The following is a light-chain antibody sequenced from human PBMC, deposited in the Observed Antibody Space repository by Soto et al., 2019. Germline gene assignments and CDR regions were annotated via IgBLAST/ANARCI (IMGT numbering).Light chain of an antibody. CDR1: QSVNSH. CDR3: QQRSNWLIT. Sequence: EIVLTQSPATLSLSPGERATLSCRASQSVNSHLAWYQQKPGQAPRLLIFDASHRAAGIPGRFSGSGSGTDFTLTISSLEPEDFAVYYCQQRSNWLITFGQGTRLEIK. J-gene: IGKJ5*01. CDR2: DAS. V-gene: IGKV3-11*01.